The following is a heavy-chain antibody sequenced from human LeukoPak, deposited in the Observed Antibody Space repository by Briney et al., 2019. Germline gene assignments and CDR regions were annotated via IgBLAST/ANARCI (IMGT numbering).Heavy chain of an antibody. CDR2: ISGRGDST. Sequence: GGSLRLSCAASGFTFSSYAMIWVRQAPGKWLEWVSTISGRGDSTYYADSVKGRFTISRDNSKNTLYLQMNSLRADDTAVYYCAKNGVGATWGNYFDYWGQGTLVTVSS. CDR3: AKNGVGATWGNYFDY. D-gene: IGHD1-26*01. V-gene: IGHV3-23*01. CDR1: GFTFSSYA. J-gene: IGHJ4*02.